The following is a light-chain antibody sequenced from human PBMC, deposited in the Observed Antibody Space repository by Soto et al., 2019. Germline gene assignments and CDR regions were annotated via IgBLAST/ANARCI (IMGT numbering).Light chain of an antibody. Sequence: EIVLTQSPGTLSLSPGERATLSCRASQSLSSRSLAWYQQKPGRAPRLLIYGASTRATGIPDRFSGSGSGTDFTLKINRVEAEDVGVYFCMQGLQSPPTFGQGTKVEIK. V-gene: IGKV3-20*01. CDR3: MQGLQSPPT. CDR2: GAS. J-gene: IGKJ1*01. CDR1: QSLSSRS.